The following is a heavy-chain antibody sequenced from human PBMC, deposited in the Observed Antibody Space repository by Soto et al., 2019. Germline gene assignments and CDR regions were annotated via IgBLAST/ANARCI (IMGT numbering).Heavy chain of an antibody. CDR3: ARGGGLFSSSYDF. Sequence: EVQLVESGGGLIQPGGSLRLSCVASGFSVSRYYMSWVRQAPGQGLEWVSVSYSGGSTYYADSVKGRFTISRDNSKTTLYLQMNSLRAEDTAVYYCARGGGLFSSSYDFWGQGALVTVSS. CDR2: SYSGGST. D-gene: IGHD6-13*01. J-gene: IGHJ4*02. V-gene: IGHV3-53*01. CDR1: GFSVSRYY.